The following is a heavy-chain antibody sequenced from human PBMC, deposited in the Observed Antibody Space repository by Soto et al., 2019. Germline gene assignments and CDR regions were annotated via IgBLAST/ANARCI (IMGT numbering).Heavy chain of an antibody. CDR1: GYSFTSYW. CDR3: ARQVRDIVVVPAAIVPWFDP. D-gene: IGHD2-2*02. V-gene: IGHV5-51*01. J-gene: IGHJ5*02. CDR2: IYPGDSDT. Sequence: RGESLKISCKGSGYSFTSYWIGWVRQMPGKGLEWMGIIYPGDSDTRYSPSFQGQVTISADKSISTAYLQWSSLKASDTAMYYCARQVRDIVVVPAAIVPWFDPWGQGTLVTVSS.